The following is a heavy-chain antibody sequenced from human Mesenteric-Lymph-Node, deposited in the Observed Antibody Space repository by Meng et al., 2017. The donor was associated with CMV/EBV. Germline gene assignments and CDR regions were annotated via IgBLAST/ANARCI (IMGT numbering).Heavy chain of an antibody. CDR1: GFTFSRYW. CDR3: VRDDSTGYYYFDH. CDR2: IKHDGSEI. J-gene: IGHJ4*02. V-gene: IGHV3-7*01. Sequence: GGSLRLSCAASGFTFSRYWMSWVRQAPGKGLERVANIKHDGSEIYYVDSVKGRFTISRDNAKNSLYLQMSSLRAEDTAVFYCVRDDSTGYYYFDHWGQGTLVTVSS. D-gene: IGHD3-22*01.